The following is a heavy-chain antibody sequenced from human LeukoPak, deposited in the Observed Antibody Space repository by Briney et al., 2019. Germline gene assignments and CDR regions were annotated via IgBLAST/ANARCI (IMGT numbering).Heavy chain of an antibody. V-gene: IGHV3-15*01. J-gene: IGHJ4*02. D-gene: IGHD1-26*01. CDR2: IKGKADGGTT. CDR1: GFTFSSYA. CDR3: AWEYDRSFYS. Sequence: GGSLRLSCAASGFTFSSYAMSWVRQTPGKGLEWVGRIKGKADGGTTDYAAPVKGRFTISKDESEDTLYLQMSNLKTEDTAVYYVAWEYDRSFYSWGQGTLVTVSS.